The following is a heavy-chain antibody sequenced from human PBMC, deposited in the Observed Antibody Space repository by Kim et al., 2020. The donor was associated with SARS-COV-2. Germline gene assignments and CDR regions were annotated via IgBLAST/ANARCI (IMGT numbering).Heavy chain of an antibody. V-gene: IGHV4-31*03. Sequence: SETLSLTCTVSGGSISSGGYYWSWIRQHPGKGLEWIGYIYYSGITYYNPSLKSRVTISVDTSKNQFSLKLSSVTAADTAVYYCARDHATVIDYWGQGTLVTVSS. J-gene: IGHJ4*02. CDR1: GGSISSGGYY. CDR2: IYYSGIT. D-gene: IGHD4-17*01. CDR3: ARDHATVIDY.